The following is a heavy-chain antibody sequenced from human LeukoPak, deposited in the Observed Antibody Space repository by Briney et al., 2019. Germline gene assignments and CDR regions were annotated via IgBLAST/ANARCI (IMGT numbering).Heavy chain of an antibody. CDR2: IHDSGST. D-gene: IGHD3-10*01. J-gene: IGHJ5*02. CDR3: ARHYGP. Sequence: GSLRLSCAASGFTFSSYAMHWVRQPPGKGLEWIGSIHDSGSTYYNPSLKSRVTISVDTSKNQFSLKLNSVTAADTAVYYCARHYGPWGQGTLVTVSS. V-gene: IGHV4-39*01. CDR1: GFTFSSYAMH.